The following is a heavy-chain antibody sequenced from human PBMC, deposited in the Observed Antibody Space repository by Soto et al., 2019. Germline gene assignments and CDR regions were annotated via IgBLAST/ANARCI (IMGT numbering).Heavy chain of an antibody. V-gene: IGHV3-23*01. CDR3: AKDLTYSGSYFFDY. Sequence: GGSLRLSCAASGFTFSSYAISWVRQAPGKGLEWVPAISVSGGSAYYADSVKGRFTISRDNSKNTLYLQMNSLRAEDTAVYYCAKDLTYSGSYFFDYWGQGTLVTVSS. CDR2: ISVSGGSA. CDR1: GFTFSSYA. D-gene: IGHD1-26*01. J-gene: IGHJ4*02.